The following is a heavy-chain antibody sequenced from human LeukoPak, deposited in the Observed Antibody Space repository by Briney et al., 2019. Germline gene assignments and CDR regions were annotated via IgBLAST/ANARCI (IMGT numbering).Heavy chain of an antibody. D-gene: IGHD3-3*01. J-gene: IGHJ3*02. V-gene: IGHV3-30*04. CDR1: GFTFSSYA. Sequence: GGSLRLSCAASGFTFSSYAMHWVRQAPGKGLEWLSVISYDGSNEHFADSVKGRFTISRDNAKNSLYLQMNSLRAEDTAVYYCARGDFWSGTDALDIWGQGTMVTVSS. CDR3: ARGDFWSGTDALDI. CDR2: ISYDGSNE.